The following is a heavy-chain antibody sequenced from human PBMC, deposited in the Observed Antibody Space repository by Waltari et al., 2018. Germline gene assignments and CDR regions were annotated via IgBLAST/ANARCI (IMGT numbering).Heavy chain of an antibody. CDR2: IYPGDSSS. J-gene: IGHJ5*01. D-gene: IGHD5-12*01. CDR1: GYTFTTYW. V-gene: IGHV5-51*01. CDR3: ARRGYSGFEGSWFDS. Sequence: EVQLVQSGAEVKKPGESLKISCRGSGYTFTTYWIGWVRQMPGEGLEWMAMIYPGDSSSRYRPSFQGQVTISVDKSISTAYLQWSSLKASDTATYYCARRGYSGFEGSWFDSWGRGTLVTVSS.